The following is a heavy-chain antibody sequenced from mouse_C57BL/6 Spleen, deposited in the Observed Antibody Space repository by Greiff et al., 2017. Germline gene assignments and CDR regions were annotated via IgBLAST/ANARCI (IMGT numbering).Heavy chain of an antibody. CDR1: GFTFSDYY. CDR2: IIYDGSST. V-gene: IGHV5-16*01. J-gene: IGHJ4*01. CDR3: ARADYEDAFDY. Sequence: EVMLVESEGGLVQPGSSMKLSCTASGFTFSDYYMAWVRQVPEMGLEWVANIIYDGSSTYYLDSLKSRFIISRDNAKNTLDLQMSRRKSEDTATYYCARADYEDAFDYWGQGTSVTVSS. D-gene: IGHD2-4*01.